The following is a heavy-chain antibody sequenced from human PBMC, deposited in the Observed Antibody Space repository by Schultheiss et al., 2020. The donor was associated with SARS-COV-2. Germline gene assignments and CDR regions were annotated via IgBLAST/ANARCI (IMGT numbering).Heavy chain of an antibody. Sequence: GGSLRLSCAASGFTFSSYDMHWVRQATGKGLEWVSAIGTAGDTYYPGSVKGRFTISRENAKNSLYLQMNSLRAGDTAVYYCARETGGGWYEGWFDPWGQGTLVTVSS. D-gene: IGHD6-19*01. J-gene: IGHJ5*02. CDR2: IGTAGDT. V-gene: IGHV3-13*01. CDR3: ARETGGGWYEGWFDP. CDR1: GFTFSSYD.